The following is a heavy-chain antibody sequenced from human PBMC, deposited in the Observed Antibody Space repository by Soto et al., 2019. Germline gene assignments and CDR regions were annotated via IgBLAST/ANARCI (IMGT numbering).Heavy chain of an antibody. CDR2: IYPGDSET. CDR3: AKHVDNWGATYYFDS. V-gene: IGHV5-51*01. D-gene: IGHD3-16*01. Sequence: GESLKISCKASGYGFSSSWIAWVRQSPGKGLEWMGIIYPGDSETRYSPSFRGQVTISADTSTNTAFLQWSRLKASDRGIYYCAKHVDNWGATYYFDSWGQGTQVTVSS. J-gene: IGHJ4*02. CDR1: GYGFSSSW.